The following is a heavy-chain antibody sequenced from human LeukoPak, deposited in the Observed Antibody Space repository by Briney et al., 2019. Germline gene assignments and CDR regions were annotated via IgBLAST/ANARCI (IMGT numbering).Heavy chain of an antibody. CDR2: IYYSGST. V-gene: IGHV4-59*01. Sequence: SETLSLTCTVSGGSISSYYWSWIRQPPGKGPEWIGYIYYSGSTNYNPSLKSRVTISVDTSKNQFSLKLSSVTAADTAVYYCARDPLYDYWGQGTLVTVSS. CDR1: GGSISSYY. J-gene: IGHJ4*02. CDR3: ARDPLYDY.